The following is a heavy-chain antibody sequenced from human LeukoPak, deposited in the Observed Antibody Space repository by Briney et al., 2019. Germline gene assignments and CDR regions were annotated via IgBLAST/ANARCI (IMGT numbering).Heavy chain of an antibody. Sequence: EASVNLSCEASGYTFTGYYMHWVRQAPGQGLEWVGGISPNSGGTNYAQTLQGRVTITRDTSISTLYLAVSRLRSDDTAVFYCARARSDIMTGHPFDYWGQGTLVTVSS. CDR3: ARARSDIMTGHPFDY. CDR1: GYTFTGYY. V-gene: IGHV1-2*02. CDR2: ISPNSGGT. J-gene: IGHJ4*02. D-gene: IGHD3-9*01.